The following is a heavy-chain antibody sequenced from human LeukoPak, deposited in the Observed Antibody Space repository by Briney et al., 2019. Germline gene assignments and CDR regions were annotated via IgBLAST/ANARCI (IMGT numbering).Heavy chain of an antibody. CDR1: GYSFTSYW. J-gene: IGHJ4*02. D-gene: IGHD3-9*01. V-gene: IGHV5-51*01. CDR3: ARSALDFPFDY. CDR2: IYPGDSDT. Sequence: GESPKISCKGSGYSFTSYWIGWVRQMPGKGLEWMGIIYPGDSDTRYSPSFQGQVTISADKSISTAYLQWGSLKASDTPMYYCARSALDFPFDYWGQGTLVTVSS.